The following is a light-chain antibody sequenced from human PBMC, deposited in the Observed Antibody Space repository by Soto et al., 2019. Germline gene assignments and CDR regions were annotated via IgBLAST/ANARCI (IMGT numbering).Light chain of an antibody. V-gene: IGKV3-15*01. CDR3: QQYNNWPPVT. CDR2: GAS. CDR1: QSVSSN. Sequence: EIVMTQSPATLSVSPGERATLSCRASQSVSSNLAWYQQKPGQAPRLLIYGASTRATGIPARFSGSGSGTEFTLTISSLQSEDFAVYSCQQYNNWPPVTFGQGTKV. J-gene: IGKJ1*01.